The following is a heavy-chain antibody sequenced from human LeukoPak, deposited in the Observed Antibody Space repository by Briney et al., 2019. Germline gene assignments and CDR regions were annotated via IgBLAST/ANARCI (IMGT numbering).Heavy chain of an antibody. CDR1: GYSISSGYY. CDR3: GRLDDYDYSAW. V-gene: IGHV4-38-2*02. J-gene: IGHJ4*02. CDR2: IYHSGST. Sequence: SETVSLTCTVSGYSISSGYYWGWIRQPPGKGLEWIGSIYHSGSTYYNPSLKSRVTISVDTSKNQFSLKLNSVTAADTAVYFCGRLDDYDYSAWWGQGILVTVSS. D-gene: IGHD3-22*01.